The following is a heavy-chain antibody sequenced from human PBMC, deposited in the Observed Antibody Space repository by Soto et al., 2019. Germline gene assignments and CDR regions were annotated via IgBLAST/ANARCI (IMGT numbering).Heavy chain of an antibody. CDR3: ARGWDFWSGYYIQRGNCFDY. Sequence: EASVKVYCKASGYTFTSYDINWVRQATGQGLEWIGWMNTNSGNTGYAQKFQGRVTMTRNTSISTAYMELSSLRSEDTAVYYCARGWDFWSGYYIQRGNCFDYWGQGTLVTVSS. CDR2: MNTNSGNT. V-gene: IGHV1-8*01. CDR1: GYTFTSYD. D-gene: IGHD3-3*01. J-gene: IGHJ4*02.